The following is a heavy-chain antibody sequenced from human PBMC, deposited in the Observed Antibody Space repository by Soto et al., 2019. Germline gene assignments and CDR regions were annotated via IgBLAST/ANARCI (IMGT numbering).Heavy chain of an antibody. V-gene: IGHV3-23*01. D-gene: IGHD3-9*01. CDR1: GFTFSTCA. J-gene: IGHJ6*02. CDR3: AKDMIGYHRPGDV. CDR2: ISGSGSGT. Sequence: PGGSLRLSCAASGFTFSTCAMSWVRQAPGKGQEWVSAISGSGSGTYYADSVKGRFTISRDNSKNTLFLQMNSLRAEDTAVYYCAKDMIGYHRPGDVWGQGTTVTVSS.